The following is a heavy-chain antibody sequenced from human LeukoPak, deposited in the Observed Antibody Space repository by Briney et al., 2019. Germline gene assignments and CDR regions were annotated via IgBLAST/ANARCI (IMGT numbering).Heavy chain of an antibody. CDR1: GFTFSSYW. CDR3: ARDTSSTSCYFD. Sequence: GGSLRLSCAASGFTFSSYWMHWVRQAPGKGLVWVSRINSDGSSTSYADSVRGRFTISRDNAKNTLYLQMNSLRAEDTAVYYCARDTSSTSCYFDWGQGTLVTVSS. V-gene: IGHV3-74*01. CDR2: INSDGSST. J-gene: IGHJ4*02. D-gene: IGHD2-2*01.